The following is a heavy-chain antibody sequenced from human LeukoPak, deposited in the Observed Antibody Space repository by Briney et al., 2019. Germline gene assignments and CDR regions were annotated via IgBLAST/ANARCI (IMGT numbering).Heavy chain of an antibody. Sequence: GGSLRLSCAASGFTFSGSAMHWVRQASGKGLGWVGRIRSKANSYATACAASVKGRFTISRDDSYLQMNSLKTEDTAVYYCTSERYDFWSGYPNDYWGQGTLVTVSS. CDR1: GFTFSGSA. CDR3: TSERYDFWSGYPNDY. J-gene: IGHJ4*02. CDR2: IRSKANSYAT. D-gene: IGHD3-3*01. V-gene: IGHV3-73*01.